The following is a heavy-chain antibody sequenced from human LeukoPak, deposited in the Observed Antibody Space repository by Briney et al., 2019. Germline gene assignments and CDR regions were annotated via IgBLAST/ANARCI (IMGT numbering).Heavy chain of an antibody. CDR3: ARDLTSSSTAYFHH. D-gene: IGHD6-6*01. V-gene: IGHV3-21*01. J-gene: IGHJ1*01. Sequence: GSLRLSCAASGFTFSSYSMNWVRQAPGKGLEWVSSMSSSSRYIYYADSVKGRFTISRDNAKNSLYLQMNSLRAEDTAVYYCARDLTSSSTAYFHHWGQGSLVTVSS. CDR1: GFTFSSYS. CDR2: MSSSSRYI.